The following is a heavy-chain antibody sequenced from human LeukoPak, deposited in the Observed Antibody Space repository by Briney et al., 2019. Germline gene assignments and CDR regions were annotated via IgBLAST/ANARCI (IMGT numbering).Heavy chain of an antibody. D-gene: IGHD3-10*02. CDR2: ISSSGSTI. CDR1: GFTFSSYE. CDR3: AELGITMIGGV. J-gene: IGHJ6*04. V-gene: IGHV3-48*03. Sequence: GGSLRLSCAASGFTFSSYEMNWVRQAPGKGLEWVSYISSSGSTIYYADSVKGRFTLSRDNAKNSLYLQMNSLRAEDTAVYYCAELGITMIGGVWGKGTTVTISS.